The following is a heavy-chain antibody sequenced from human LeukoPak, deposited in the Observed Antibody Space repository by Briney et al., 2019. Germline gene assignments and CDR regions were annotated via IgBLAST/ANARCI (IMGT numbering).Heavy chain of an antibody. D-gene: IGHD7-27*01. CDR1: GYSISSGYY. Sequence: PSETLSLTCAVSGYSISSGYYWGWIRQPPEKGLEWIGSIYHSGSTHYNPSLKSRVTISVDTSKNRFSLKLSSVTAADTAVYYCARHPALGYFDYWGQGTLVTVPS. CDR2: IYHSGST. V-gene: IGHV4-38-2*01. CDR3: ARHPALGYFDY. J-gene: IGHJ4*02.